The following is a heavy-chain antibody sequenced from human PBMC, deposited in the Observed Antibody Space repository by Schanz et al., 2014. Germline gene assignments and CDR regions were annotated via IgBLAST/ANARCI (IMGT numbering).Heavy chain of an antibody. V-gene: IGHV3-48*01. J-gene: IGHJ6*02. CDR3: AKVMEYCSGGTCYDYYYYGLDV. Sequence: EADLVESGGGLIQRGESLRLSCSASGFSFSSYSMNWVRQAPGKGLQWLSYIDGKSTTVYYADSVKGRFTISRDNSENSLYLQMNSLSADDTAVFYCAKVMEYCSGGTCYDYYYYGLDVWGQGTTVTVSS. D-gene: IGHD2-15*01. CDR2: IDGKSTTV. CDR1: GFSFSSYS.